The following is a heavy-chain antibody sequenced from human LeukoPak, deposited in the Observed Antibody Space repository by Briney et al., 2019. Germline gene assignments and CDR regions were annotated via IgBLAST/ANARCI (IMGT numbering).Heavy chain of an antibody. Sequence: ASVKVSCKASGHTFTGYYMHWVRQAPGQGLEWMGWINPNSDGTNYAQKFQGRVTMTRDTSISTAYMELSRLRSDDTAVYYCARGPRDSLIVLMVYAIRGGNAFDIWGQGTMVTVSS. CDR3: ARGPRDSLIVLMVYAIRGGNAFDI. D-gene: IGHD2-8*01. CDR1: GHTFTGYY. CDR2: INPNSDGT. V-gene: IGHV1-2*02. J-gene: IGHJ3*02.